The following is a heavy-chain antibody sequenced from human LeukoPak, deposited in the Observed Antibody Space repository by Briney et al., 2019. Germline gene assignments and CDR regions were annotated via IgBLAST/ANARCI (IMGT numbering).Heavy chain of an antibody. CDR1: GGTFISYA. Sequence: SVKVSCKASGGTFISYAISWVRQAPGQGLEWMGGIIPIFGTANYAQKFQGRVTITRDTSASTAYMELSSLRSEDTALYYCARDHFVGAAPFDPWGQGTLVIVSA. J-gene: IGHJ5*02. CDR2: IIPIFGTA. D-gene: IGHD1-26*01. V-gene: IGHV1-69*05. CDR3: ARDHFVGAAPFDP.